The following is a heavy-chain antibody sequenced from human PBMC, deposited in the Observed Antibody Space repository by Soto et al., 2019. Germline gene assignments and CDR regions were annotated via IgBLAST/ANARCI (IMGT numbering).Heavy chain of an antibody. CDR2: IYYSGRT. CDR3: ARMRGSGEISPSFDY. D-gene: IGHD3-16*02. V-gene: IGHV4-59*01. J-gene: IGHJ4*02. Sequence: QVQLQESGPGLVKPSETLSLTCTVSGGSISDYQWNWIRQSPGQGLEWIGYIYYSGRTNYNPSLKSRLRISLDTSTKQFSLSLRSVTAADTAVYYCARMRGSGEISPSFDYWGQGTLVTVSS. CDR1: GGSISDYQ.